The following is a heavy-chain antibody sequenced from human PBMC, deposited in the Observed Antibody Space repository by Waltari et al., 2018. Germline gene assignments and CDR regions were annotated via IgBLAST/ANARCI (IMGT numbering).Heavy chain of an antibody. CDR1: GLTFNNYG. CDR2: IHWNGDSA. D-gene: IGHD3-22*01. Sequence: EVQVVESGGGVVRPGGSLRPSCTASGLTFNNYGLSWVRQGPGKGLEWVCGIHWNGDSASYADSVKGRFTISRDNAENSLHLQMNSLTAEDTALYFCARDYYYDSSGYYGLDPWGQGTLVTVS. J-gene: IGHJ5*02. CDR3: ARDYYYDSSGYYGLDP. V-gene: IGHV3-20*04.